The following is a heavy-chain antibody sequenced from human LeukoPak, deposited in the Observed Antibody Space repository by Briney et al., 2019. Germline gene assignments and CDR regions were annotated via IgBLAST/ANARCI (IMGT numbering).Heavy chain of an antibody. D-gene: IGHD1-1*01. CDR3: ARDSGNWKFDY. V-gene: IGHV3-21*01. CDR1: GFTFSSYA. Sequence: GGSLRLSCTASGFTFSSYAMSWVRQAPGKGLEWVSSISSSSSYIYYADSVKGRFTISRDNAKNSLYLQMNSLRAEDTAVYYCARDSGNWKFDYWGQGTLVTVSS. J-gene: IGHJ4*02. CDR2: ISSSSSYI.